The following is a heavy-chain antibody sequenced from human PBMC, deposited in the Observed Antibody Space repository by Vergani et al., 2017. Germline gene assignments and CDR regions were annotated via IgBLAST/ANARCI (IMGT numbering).Heavy chain of an antibody. Sequence: QVQVVQSGAEVKKSGASVKVSCKTSGYTFSTYYMHWVRQPPGQGLEWMGIINPSGGHTNYAQKFQGRVTMTRDTSTSTVYMELSSLRSEDTAIYYCARGDYGILTGYRYWGQGTLVTVSA. J-gene: IGHJ4*02. CDR3: ARGDYGILTGYRY. CDR2: INPSGGHT. CDR1: GYTFSTYY. D-gene: IGHD3-9*01. V-gene: IGHV1-46*03.